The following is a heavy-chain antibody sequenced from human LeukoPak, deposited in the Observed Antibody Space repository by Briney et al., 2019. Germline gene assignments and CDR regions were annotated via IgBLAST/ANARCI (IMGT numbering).Heavy chain of an antibody. CDR1: GFRFNTYW. D-gene: IGHD3-22*01. V-gene: IGHV3-7*01. CDR2: IKQDGNEK. J-gene: IGHJ4*02. Sequence: GGSLRLSCAASGFRFNTYWMSWVRQAPGKGLEWVANIKQDGNEKYYADSVKGRFTISRDNGKNSLDLQMNSLRADDTAVYYCARDARKYYDSSGYYPKYWGQGTLVTVSS. CDR3: ARDARKYYDSSGYYPKY.